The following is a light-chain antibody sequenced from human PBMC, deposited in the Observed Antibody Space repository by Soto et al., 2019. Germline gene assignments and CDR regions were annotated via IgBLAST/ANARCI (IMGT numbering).Light chain of an antibody. CDR2: GAS. CDR3: QRYGSSPRFT. Sequence: EIVLTQSPGTLSLSPGERATLSCRASQSVSSSYLAWYQHKPGQAPRLLIYGASSRATGIPDRFSGSGSGTHFTLTISRLEPEDLAVYYCQRYGSSPRFTFGPGTKVDIK. J-gene: IGKJ3*01. CDR1: QSVSSSY. V-gene: IGKV3-20*01.